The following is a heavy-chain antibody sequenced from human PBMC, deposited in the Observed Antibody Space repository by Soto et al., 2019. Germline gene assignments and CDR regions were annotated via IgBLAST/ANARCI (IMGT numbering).Heavy chain of an antibody. D-gene: IGHD2-8*01. CDR2: ISSSSSYI. CDR3: AGRYCSEGVCLLGVSDY. J-gene: IGHJ4*02. V-gene: IGHV3-21*01. Sequence: EVQLVESGGGLVKPGGSLRLSCAASGFTFSSYSMNWVRQAPGKGLEWVSSISSSSSYIYYADSVKGRFIISRDNAKDSLFLQMDSLRDEDTALYYCAGRYCSEGVCLLGVSDYWGQGTLVTVSS. CDR1: GFTFSSYS.